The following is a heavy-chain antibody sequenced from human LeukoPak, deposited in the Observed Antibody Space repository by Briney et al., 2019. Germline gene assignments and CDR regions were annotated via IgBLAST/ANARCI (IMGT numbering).Heavy chain of an antibody. CDR3: ARGQSTGDRRTDY. CDR1: GGSISSGGYY. CDR2: IYYSGST. V-gene: IGHV4-31*03. D-gene: IGHD7-27*01. Sequence: SETLSLTCTVSGGSISSGGYYWSWIRQHPGKGLEWIGYIYYSGSTYYNPSLKSRVTISVDTSKNQFSLKLSSVTAADTAVYYCARGQSTGDRRTDYWGQGTLVTVSS. J-gene: IGHJ4*02.